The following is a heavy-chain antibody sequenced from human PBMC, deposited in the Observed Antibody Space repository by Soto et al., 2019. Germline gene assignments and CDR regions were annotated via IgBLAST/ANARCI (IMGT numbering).Heavy chain of an antibody. CDR2: IWYDGSNK. CDR3: ARDQQPLSSRANIDY. CDR1: GFTFSSYG. D-gene: IGHD6-13*01. J-gene: IGHJ4*02. Sequence: QVQLVESGGGVVQPGRSLRLSCAASGFTFSSYGMHWVRQAPGKGLEWVAVIWYDGSNKYYADSVKGRFTISRDNSKKPLYLQMNSLRAEDTAVYYCARDQQPLSSRANIDYWGQGTLVTVSS. V-gene: IGHV3-33*01.